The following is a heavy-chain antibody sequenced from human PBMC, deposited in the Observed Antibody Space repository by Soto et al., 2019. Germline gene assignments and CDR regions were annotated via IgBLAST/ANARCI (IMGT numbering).Heavy chain of an antibody. V-gene: IGHV1-69*13. D-gene: IGHD3-22*01. CDR2: IIPIFGTA. CDR3: ASPGQFLTMIVREGAFDI. Sequence: SVKVSCKASGGTFSSYAISWMLRSPLQGLEWMGGIIPIFGTANYAQKFQGRVTITADESTSTAYMELSSLRSEDTAVYYCASPGQFLTMIVREGAFDIWGQGTMVTVSS. J-gene: IGHJ3*02. CDR1: GGTFSSYA.